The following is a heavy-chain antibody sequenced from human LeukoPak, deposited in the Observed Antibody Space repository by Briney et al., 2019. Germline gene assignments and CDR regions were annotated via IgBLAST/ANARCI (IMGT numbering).Heavy chain of an antibody. Sequence: GGSLRLSCAASGFTFSSYAMHWVRQAPGKGLEWVAVISYDGSNKYYADSVKGRFTISRDNSKNTLYLQMNSLRAEDTAVYYCAKDFGGYSYLEGLYWGQGTLVTVSS. J-gene: IGHJ4*02. CDR2: ISYDGSNK. V-gene: IGHV3-30-3*01. CDR3: AKDFGGYSYLEGLY. D-gene: IGHD5-18*01. CDR1: GFTFSSYA.